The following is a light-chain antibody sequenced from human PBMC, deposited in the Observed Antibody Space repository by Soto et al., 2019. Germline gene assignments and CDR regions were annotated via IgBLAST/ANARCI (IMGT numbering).Light chain of an antibody. J-gene: IGLJ1*01. CDR1: SSDVGGYNY. Sequence: QSALTQPASVSGSPGQSITISCTGTSSDVGGYNYVSWYQHHPGKAPKLIIYGVSNRPSGVSIRFSGSKSDNTASLTISGLQPEDEADYHCSSYTTSNTRQIVFGTGTKVTV. CDR3: SSYTTSNTRQIV. CDR2: GVS. V-gene: IGLV2-14*03.